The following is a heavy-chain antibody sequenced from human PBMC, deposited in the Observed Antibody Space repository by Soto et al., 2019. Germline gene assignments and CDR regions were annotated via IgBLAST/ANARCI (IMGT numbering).Heavy chain of an antibody. Sequence: QVQLQESGPGLVKPSGTLSLICDVSGGSIHSSYWWSWVRQPPGRRLEWIGEIFHLGGATYNPSFESGVTIYVDEAKNQFYLVLTSVTAADTATYYCARSFDYWGPGILVTVSS. V-gene: IGHV4-4*02. CDR1: GGSIHSSYW. CDR3: ARSFDY. J-gene: IGHJ4*02. CDR2: IFHLGGA.